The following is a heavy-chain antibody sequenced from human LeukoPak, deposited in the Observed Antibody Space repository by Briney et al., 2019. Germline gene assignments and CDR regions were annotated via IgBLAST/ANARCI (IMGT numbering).Heavy chain of an antibody. CDR3: ARHRQWELLLPFDY. CDR1: GGTFSSYA. Sequence: SVKVSCKAFGGTFSSYAITWVRQAPGQGLEWMGRIIPIFGTANYAQKFQGRVTITADESTSTAYMELSSLRSEDTAVYYCARHRQWELLLPFDYWGQGTLVTVSS. D-gene: IGHD1-26*01. V-gene: IGHV1-69*15. CDR2: IIPIFGTA. J-gene: IGHJ4*02.